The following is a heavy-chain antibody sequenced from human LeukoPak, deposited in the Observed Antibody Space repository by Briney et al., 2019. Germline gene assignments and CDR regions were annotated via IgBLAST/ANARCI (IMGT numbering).Heavy chain of an antibody. Sequence: GGSLRLSCAASGFTFSNYWMSWVRQAPGKGLEWVANVKPDGSEKNDVDSVKGRFTISRDNAKSSLYLQMTSLRAEDTAVYYCATSSYFYGMAVWGQGTAVTVSS. D-gene: IGHD3-9*01. J-gene: IGHJ6*02. V-gene: IGHV3-7*03. CDR3: ATSSYFYGMAV. CDR2: VKPDGSEK. CDR1: GFTFSNYW.